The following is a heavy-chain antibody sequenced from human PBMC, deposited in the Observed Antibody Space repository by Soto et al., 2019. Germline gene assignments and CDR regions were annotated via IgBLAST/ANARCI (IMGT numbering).Heavy chain of an antibody. CDR2: IYYSGST. D-gene: IGHD1-1*01. V-gene: IGHV4-31*03. CDR3: AVERRQEHYYSDHPIDA. CDR1: GGSISSGRYY. Sequence: PPDTVSLTCTICGGSISSGRYYWSWIRRHPVRGLEWIGYIYYSGSTYYNPSLKSRVTISVDTSKNQFSLKLSSVTAADTAVYFCAVERRQEHYYSDHPIDAWGQGTTLPIT. J-gene: IGHJ6*02.